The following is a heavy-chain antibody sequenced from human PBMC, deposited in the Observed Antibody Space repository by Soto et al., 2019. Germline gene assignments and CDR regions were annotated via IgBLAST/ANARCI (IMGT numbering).Heavy chain of an antibody. CDR2: ISGSGGST. CDR1: GFTFSSYA. J-gene: IGHJ4*02. V-gene: IGHV3-23*01. D-gene: IGHD2-21*02. Sequence: GGSLRLSCAASGFTFSSYAMSWVRQAPGKGLEWVSVISGSGGSTYYADSVKGRFTISRDNSKNTLYLQMNSLRAEDTAVYYCANSPVVVTASYYFDYWGQGTLVTVSS. CDR3: ANSPVVVTASYYFDY.